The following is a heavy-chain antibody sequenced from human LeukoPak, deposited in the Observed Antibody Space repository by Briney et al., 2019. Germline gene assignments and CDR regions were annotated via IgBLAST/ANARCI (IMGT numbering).Heavy chain of an antibody. V-gene: IGHV1-69*04. CDR1: GGTFSSYA. D-gene: IGHD2-15*01. J-gene: IGHJ4*02. CDR3: ARERYCSGGSCFRIDY. Sequence: SVKVSCKASGGTFSSYAISWVRQAPGQGLEWMGRIIPILGIANYAQKFQGRVTITADKSTSTAYMELSSLRSEETAVYYCARERYCSGGSCFRIDYWGQGTLVTVSS. CDR2: IIPILGIA.